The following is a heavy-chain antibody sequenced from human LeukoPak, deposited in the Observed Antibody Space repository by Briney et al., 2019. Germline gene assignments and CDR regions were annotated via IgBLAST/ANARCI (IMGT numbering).Heavy chain of an antibody. J-gene: IGHJ4*02. CDR3: TRLIEDCSDGSCYGPDY. CDR2: IRSKANSYAT. CDR1: GFTFSGSA. D-gene: IGHD2-15*01. V-gene: IGHV3-73*01. Sequence: PGGSLRLSCAASGFTFSGSAMHWVRQASGKGLEWVGRIRSKANSYATAYAASVKGRFTISRDDSKNTAYLQMNSLKTEDTAVYYCTRLIEDCSDGSCYGPDYWGQGTLVTVSS.